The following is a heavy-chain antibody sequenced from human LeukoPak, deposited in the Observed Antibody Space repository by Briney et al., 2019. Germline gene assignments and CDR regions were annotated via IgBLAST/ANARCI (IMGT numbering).Heavy chain of an antibody. V-gene: IGHV4-38-2*02. J-gene: IGHJ4*02. Sequence: SETLSLTCSVSGYSISSGYYWGWIRQPPGKGLEWIGSIYHSGSTYYNASLKSRVTISVDTSKNQFSLKLNSVTAADTAVDYCARHLDVAAAGNPVDYWGQGTLVTVSS. CDR1: GYSISSGYY. CDR3: ARHLDVAAAGNPVDY. D-gene: IGHD6-13*01. CDR2: IYHSGST.